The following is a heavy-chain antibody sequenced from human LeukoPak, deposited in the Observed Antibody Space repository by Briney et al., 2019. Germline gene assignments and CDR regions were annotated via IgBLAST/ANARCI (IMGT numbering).Heavy chain of an antibody. CDR2: INAGNGNT. Sequence: ASVKVSCKASGYTFTSYAMHWVRQAPGQRLEWMGWINAGNGNTKYSQKFQGRVTITTDESTSTAYMELSSLRSEDTAVYYCASRSTSGSYYYYYMDVWGKGTTVTVSS. CDR3: ASRSTSGSYYYYYMDV. D-gene: IGHD1-26*01. CDR1: GYTFTSYA. V-gene: IGHV1-3*01. J-gene: IGHJ6*03.